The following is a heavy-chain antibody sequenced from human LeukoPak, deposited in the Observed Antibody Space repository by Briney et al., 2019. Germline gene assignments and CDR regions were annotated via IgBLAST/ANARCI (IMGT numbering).Heavy chain of an antibody. CDR3: ARDYDILTGGGWFDP. J-gene: IGHJ5*02. V-gene: IGHV4-59*01. D-gene: IGHD3-9*01. CDR1: GGSISSYY. Sequence: SETLSLTCTVSGGSISSYYWSWIRQPPGKGLEWIGYISYSGSTNYNPSLRSRVTISVDASKKQFSLKLSSVAAADTAVYYCARDYDILTGGGWFDPWGQGTLVTVSS. CDR2: ISYSGST.